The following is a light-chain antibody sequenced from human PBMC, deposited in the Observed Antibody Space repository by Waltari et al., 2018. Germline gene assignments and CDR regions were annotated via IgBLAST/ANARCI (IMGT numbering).Light chain of an antibody. J-gene: IGKJ1*01. CDR1: QSISSY. CDR2: AAS. CDR3: QQSYSQTRT. V-gene: IGKV1-39*01. Sequence: DIQMTQSPSSLSASVGDRVTITCRARQSISSYLSWYQQKPGRAHKLLIYAASSLESGVPSRFSGSGSGRDFTLIISSLQPEDFATYSCQQSYSQTRTFGQGTKVEIK.